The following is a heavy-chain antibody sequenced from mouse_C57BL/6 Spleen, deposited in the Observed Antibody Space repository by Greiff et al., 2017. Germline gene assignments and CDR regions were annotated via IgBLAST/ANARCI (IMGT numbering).Heavy chain of an antibody. D-gene: IGHD1-1*01. Sequence: QVQLQQPGAELVRPGTSVKLSCKASGYTFTSYWMHWVKQRPGQGLEWIGVIDPSDSYTNYNQKFKGKATLTVDTSSSTAYMQLSSLTSEDSAVYYCAREYYGSSLFAYWGQGTLVTVSA. J-gene: IGHJ3*01. V-gene: IGHV1-59*01. CDR3: AREYYGSSLFAY. CDR2: IDPSDSYT. CDR1: GYTFTSYW.